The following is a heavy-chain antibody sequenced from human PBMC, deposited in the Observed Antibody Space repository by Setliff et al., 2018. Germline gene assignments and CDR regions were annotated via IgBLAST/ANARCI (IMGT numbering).Heavy chain of an antibody. CDR2: IYYSGST. D-gene: IGHD3-22*01. Sequence: SETLSLTCTVSGGSISSSSYYWGWIRQSPGKGLEWIGSIYYSGSTYYNPSLKSRVTISVDTSKNQFSLKLSSVTAADTAVYYCASLPYYDSSGYSLSYYWGQGTLVTVSS. CDR3: ASLPYYDSSGYSLSYY. J-gene: IGHJ4*02. CDR1: GGSISSSSYY. V-gene: IGHV4-39*01.